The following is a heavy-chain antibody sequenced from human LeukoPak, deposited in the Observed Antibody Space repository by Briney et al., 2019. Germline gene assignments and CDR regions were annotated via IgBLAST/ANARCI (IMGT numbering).Heavy chain of an antibody. Sequence: SETLSLTCTVSGDSISSYYWSWIRQPPGKGLEWIGYIYDSGKTNYNATLISRVTISVDTSKNQFSLKLTSVTPADTAVYYCARGGGTLDYWGQGTLVTVSS. CDR1: GDSISSYY. CDR2: IYDSGKT. D-gene: IGHD3-16*01. J-gene: IGHJ4*02. CDR3: ARGGGTLDY. V-gene: IGHV4-59*01.